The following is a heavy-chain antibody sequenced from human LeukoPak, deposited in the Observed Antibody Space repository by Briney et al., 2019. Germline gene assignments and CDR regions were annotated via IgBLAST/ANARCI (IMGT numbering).Heavy chain of an antibody. D-gene: IGHD2-15*01. Sequence: PSETLSLTCAVYGGSFSGYYWSWIRQPPGKGLEWIGEINDSGSVNCNPSLKNRVTLSVDTSKNQFSLRLSSVAAADTAVYYCARRLVDSGASQVSGDWGQGTLVTVSS. CDR1: GGSFSGYY. CDR3: ARRLVDSGASQVSGD. J-gene: IGHJ4*02. V-gene: IGHV4-34*01. CDR2: INDSGSV.